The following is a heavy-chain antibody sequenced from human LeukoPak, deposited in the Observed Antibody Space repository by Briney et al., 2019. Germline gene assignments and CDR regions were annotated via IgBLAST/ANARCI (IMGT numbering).Heavy chain of an antibody. CDR2: SDHRGSI. Sequence: SETLSLTCAVDGGSVTTNYWGWLRQPPGKGLEWIGESDHRGSINYSPSLRSRVSIFVDASKNHFSLRLNSVTAADTAVYYCARVGGVNPYSSGWYADGAPYYFDYWGQGTLVTVSS. J-gene: IGHJ4*02. CDR1: GGSVTTNY. V-gene: IGHV4-34*01. D-gene: IGHD6-19*01. CDR3: ARVGGVNPYSSGWYADGAPYYFDY.